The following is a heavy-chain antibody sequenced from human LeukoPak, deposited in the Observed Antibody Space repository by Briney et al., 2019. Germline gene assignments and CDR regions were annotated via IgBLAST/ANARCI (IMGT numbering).Heavy chain of an antibody. CDR1: GGSISSYY. CDR2: IYYSGST. D-gene: IGHD6-19*01. J-gene: IGHJ4*02. V-gene: IGHV4-59*01. Sequence: SETLSLTCTVSGGSISSYYWSWIRQPPGKGLEWIGYIYYSGSTNYNPSLKSRVTISVDTSKNQFSLKLSSVTAADTAVYYCAREVDSSGWYYFDYWGQGTLVTVSS. CDR3: AREVDSSGWYYFDY.